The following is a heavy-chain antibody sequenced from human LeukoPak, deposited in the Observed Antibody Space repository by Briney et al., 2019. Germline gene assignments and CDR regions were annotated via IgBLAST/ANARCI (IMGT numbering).Heavy chain of an antibody. CDR2: IGTAGDT. CDR3: AREGSYAFDM. Sequence: PGGSLRLSCAGSGFTFSDYDMYWVRQVPGRGLEWVSAIGTAGDTYYAGSVKGRFTISRENARESLYLHMNSLRVGDTALYYCAREGSYAFDMWGQGTLVTVSS. V-gene: IGHV3-13*04. J-gene: IGHJ3*02. CDR1: GFTFSDYD. D-gene: IGHD3-10*01.